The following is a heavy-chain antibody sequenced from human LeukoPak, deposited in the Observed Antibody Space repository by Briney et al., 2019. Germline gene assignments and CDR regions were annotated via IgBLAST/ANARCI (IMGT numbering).Heavy chain of an antibody. J-gene: IGHJ5*02. V-gene: IGHV1-69*06. CDR3: ARVARLLWFGELLRGNWFDP. Sequence: SVKVSCKASGGTFSSYAISWVRQAPGQGLEWMGGIIPIFGTANYAQKFQGRVTITADKSTSTAYMELSSLRSEDTAVYYCARVARLLWFGELLRGNWFDPWGQGTLVTVSS. CDR2: IIPIFGTA. CDR1: GGTFSSYA. D-gene: IGHD3-10*01.